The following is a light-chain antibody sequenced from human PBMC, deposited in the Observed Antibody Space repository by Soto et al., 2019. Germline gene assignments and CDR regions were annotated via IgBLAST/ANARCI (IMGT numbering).Light chain of an antibody. Sequence: EIVLTQSPGTLSFSPGERATLSCRASQSVSSSSLAWYQQKPGQAPRLLIYDASTRATGIPDRFSGSGSGTDFTLTISRLEPEDFAVYYCQQYGSSPRTFGQGTKVEIK. CDR2: DAS. CDR3: QQYGSSPRT. J-gene: IGKJ1*01. V-gene: IGKV3-20*01. CDR1: QSVSSSS.